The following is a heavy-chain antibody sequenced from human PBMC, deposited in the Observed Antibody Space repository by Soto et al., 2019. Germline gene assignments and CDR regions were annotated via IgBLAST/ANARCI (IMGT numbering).Heavy chain of an antibody. J-gene: IGHJ5*02. D-gene: IGHD6-19*01. CDR2: VFHTGTT. CDR1: GDSVSSPYY. Sequence: QVQLQESGPGLVKPSGTLSLTCAVSGDSVSSPYYWCWVRQPPGKGLEWIGEVFHTGTTSYNPSLRSRVTRSMDTSINQFSLDLSSVTAAETAVYYCARSAGWYAIHAWGPGTLVIVSS. CDR3: ARSAGWYAIHA. V-gene: IGHV4-4*02.